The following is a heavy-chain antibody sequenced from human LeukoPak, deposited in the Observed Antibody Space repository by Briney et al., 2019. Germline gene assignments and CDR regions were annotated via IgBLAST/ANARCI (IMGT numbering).Heavy chain of an antibody. Sequence: GGSLRLSCAASGFTFSIYAMIWVRQAPGKGLEWVSTISNNGGNTFYADSVKGRFTISRDNSKNTLYLQMNSLRAEDTAVYYCAKDRANWYFDLWGRGTLVTVSS. D-gene: IGHD3-10*01. CDR3: AKDRANWYFDL. J-gene: IGHJ2*01. V-gene: IGHV3-23*01. CDR1: GFTFSIYA. CDR2: ISNNGGNT.